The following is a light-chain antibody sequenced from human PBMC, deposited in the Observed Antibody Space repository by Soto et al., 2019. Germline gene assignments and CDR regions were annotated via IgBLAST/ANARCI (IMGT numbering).Light chain of an antibody. J-gene: IGKJ1*01. CDR3: HQRQSWPQT. Sequence: EIVLTQSPATLSSFPGDRVTLSCRASQYINTRLAWYQHRPGQAPRLLIYQTSIRAAGIPARFSASGTGTDFTLTNGDVQPEDLAVYFCHQRQSWPQTFGQGTKVDIK. CDR2: QTS. CDR1: QYINTR. V-gene: IGKV3-11*01.